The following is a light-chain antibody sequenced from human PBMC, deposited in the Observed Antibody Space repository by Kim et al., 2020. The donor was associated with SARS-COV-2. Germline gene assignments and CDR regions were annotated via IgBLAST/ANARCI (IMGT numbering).Light chain of an antibody. CDR2: GAS. CDR3: QQYNIWPPFT. J-gene: IGKJ2*01. V-gene: IGKV3D-15*01. Sequence: VSPGESATLSCRASQSVSSNLAWYQQKPGQAPRLLIYGASTRATGIPARFSGSGSGTEFTLTISSLQSEDFAVYYCQQYNIWPPFTFGQGTKLEI. CDR1: QSVSSN.